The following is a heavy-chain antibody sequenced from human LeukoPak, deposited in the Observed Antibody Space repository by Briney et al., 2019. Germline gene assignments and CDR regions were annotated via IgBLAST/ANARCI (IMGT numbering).Heavy chain of an antibody. J-gene: IGHJ4*02. CDR3: ARVGDGYYFDY. CDR2: INSDGSST. Sequence: GGSLRLSCAASGFTFSSYWVHWVRQAPGKGLVWVSRINSDGSSTSYADSVKGRFTISRDNAKNTLYLQMNSLRAEDTAVYYCARVGDGYYFDYWGQGTLVTVSS. D-gene: IGHD5-24*01. CDR1: GFTFSSYW. V-gene: IGHV3-74*01.